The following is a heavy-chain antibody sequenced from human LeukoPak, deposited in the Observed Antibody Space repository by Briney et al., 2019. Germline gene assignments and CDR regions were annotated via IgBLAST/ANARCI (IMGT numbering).Heavy chain of an antibody. J-gene: IGHJ4*02. V-gene: IGHV3-48*01. CDR1: GFTFSSYA. CDR3: ARKGSAFDY. CDR2: ISSSSSTI. Sequence: GGSLRLSCAASGFTFSSYAMSWVRQAPGKGLEWVSYISSSSSTIYYADSVKGRFTISRDNAKNSLYLQMNSLRAEDTAVYYCARKGSAFDYWGQGTLVTVSS. D-gene: IGHD2-15*01.